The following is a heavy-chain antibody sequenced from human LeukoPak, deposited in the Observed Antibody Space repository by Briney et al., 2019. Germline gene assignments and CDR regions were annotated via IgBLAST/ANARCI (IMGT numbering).Heavy chain of an antibody. CDR3: ARDTPYYDILTGYYREANYYYGMDV. D-gene: IGHD3-9*01. CDR2: IYYSGST. CDR1: GVSISSYY. J-gene: IGHJ6*04. Sequence: SETLSLTCTVSGVSISSYYWSWLRQPPGKGLEWLGYIYYSGSTNYNPSLKSRVTISVDTSKNQFSLKLSSVTAADTAVYYCARDTPYYDILTGYYREANYYYGMDVWGKGTTVTVSS. V-gene: IGHV4-59*01.